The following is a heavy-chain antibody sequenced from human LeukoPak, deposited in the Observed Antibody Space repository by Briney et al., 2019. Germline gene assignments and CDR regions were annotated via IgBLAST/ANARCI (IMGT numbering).Heavy chain of an antibody. Sequence: PGGSLRLSSAASGFTFSSYSMNWVRQAPGKGLEWVSSITSSSSYIYYADSVKGRFTISRDNAKNSLFLHMNSLRAEDTAVYFCASEYSSSTYYYGMDVWGQGTTVTVSS. CDR3: ASEYSSSTYYYGMDV. V-gene: IGHV3-21*01. D-gene: IGHD3-22*01. CDR2: ITSSSSYI. CDR1: GFTFSSYS. J-gene: IGHJ6*02.